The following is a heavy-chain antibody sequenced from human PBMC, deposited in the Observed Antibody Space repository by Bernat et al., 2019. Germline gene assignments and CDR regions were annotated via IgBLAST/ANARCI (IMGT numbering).Heavy chain of an antibody. CDR2: IIPILGIA. J-gene: IGHJ4*02. CDR3: ARHYYDSSGYYHDPFDY. D-gene: IGHD3-22*01. CDR1: GGTFSSYT. Sequence: QVQLVQSGAEVKKPGSSVKVSCKASGGTFSSYTISWVRQAPGQGLEWMGRIIPILGIANYTQKFQGRVTITADKSTSTAYMELSSLRSEDTAMYYCARHYYDSSGYYHDPFDYWGQGTLVTVSS. V-gene: IGHV1-69*02.